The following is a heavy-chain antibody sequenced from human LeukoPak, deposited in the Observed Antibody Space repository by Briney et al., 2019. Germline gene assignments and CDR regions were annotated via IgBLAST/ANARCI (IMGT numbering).Heavy chain of an antibody. CDR3: ARDPRYYDSSGYYAPDY. J-gene: IGHJ4*02. CDR1: GFTFSSYE. D-gene: IGHD3-22*01. CDR2: ISSSGSTI. Sequence: GGSLRLSCAASGFTFSSYEMNWVRQAPGKGLEWVSYISSSGSTIYYADSVKGRFTISRDNAKNSLYLQMNSLRAEDTAVYYCARDPRYYDSSGYYAPDYWGQGTLVTVSS. V-gene: IGHV3-48*03.